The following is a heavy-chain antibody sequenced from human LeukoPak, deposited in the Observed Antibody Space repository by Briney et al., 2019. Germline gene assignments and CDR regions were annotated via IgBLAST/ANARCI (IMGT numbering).Heavy chain of an antibody. Sequence: PGGSLRLSCAASGFTFSSYTMNWVRQAPGKGLEWVAVISYDGSNKYYADSVKGRFTISRDNSKNTLYLQMNSLRAEDTAVYYCARPLAAAGTNAHYYYYGMDVWGQGTTVTVSS. D-gene: IGHD6-13*01. CDR3: ARPLAAAGTNAHYYYYGMDV. V-gene: IGHV3-30*04. CDR2: ISYDGSNK. J-gene: IGHJ6*02. CDR1: GFTFSSYT.